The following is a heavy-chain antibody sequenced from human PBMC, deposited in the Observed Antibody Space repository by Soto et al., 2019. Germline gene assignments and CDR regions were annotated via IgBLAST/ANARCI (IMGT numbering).Heavy chain of an antibody. V-gene: IGHV3-48*02. Sequence: EVQLVESGGGLVQPGESLRLSCTASGITFSSYSMNWVRQAPGKGLEWLSYISSSKTTYADSVKGRFTISRDNAKSSVYLQMNSLRDEDTAVYYCVGDQDVHTPMVHGNYWGRGTRVTVSS. D-gene: IGHD5-18*01. CDR2: ISSSKTT. CDR1: GITFSSYS. CDR3: VGDQDVHTPMVHGNY. J-gene: IGHJ4*02.